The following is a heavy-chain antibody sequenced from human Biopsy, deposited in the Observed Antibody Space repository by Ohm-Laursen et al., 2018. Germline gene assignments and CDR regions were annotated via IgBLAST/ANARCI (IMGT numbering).Heavy chain of an antibody. CDR2: VDWDDAK. CDR1: GFSPTERQRGTS. V-gene: IGHV2-70*16. CDR3: SRLNILVVSAALVYRHRRHLAGMDV. Sequence: TQTLTLTCDFSGFSPTERQRGTSVNWIRQAPGKSLACLSRVDWDDAKFFSSSLKTRLSIPKDDPKAQGVLRMTDMDPVDTGAYYWSRLNILVVSAALVYRHRRHLAGMDVWGPGTTVFVSS. J-gene: IGHJ6*02. D-gene: IGHD2-2*01.